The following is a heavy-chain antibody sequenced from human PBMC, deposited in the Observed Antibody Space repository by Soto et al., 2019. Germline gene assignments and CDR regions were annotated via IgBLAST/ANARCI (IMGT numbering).Heavy chain of an antibody. V-gene: IGHV3-74*01. CDR3: ALSHQVKNVY. Sequence: PGGSLRLSCAASGLTFSSYWMHWVRQAPGKGLVWVSRINSDGSSTSYADSVKGRFTISRDNAKNTLYLQMNSLRAEDTAVYYCALSHQVKNVYWCPGTLVTLFS. CDR1: GLTFSSYW. J-gene: IGHJ4*02. D-gene: IGHD2-21*01. CDR2: INSDGSST.